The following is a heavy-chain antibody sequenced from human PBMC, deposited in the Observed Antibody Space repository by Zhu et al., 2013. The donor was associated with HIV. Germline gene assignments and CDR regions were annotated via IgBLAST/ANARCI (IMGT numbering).Heavy chain of an antibody. CDR2: INSNSGAT. CDR1: GYTFTAFY. CDR3: ARDRDAFMASYYYYGMDV. J-gene: IGHJ6*02. D-gene: IGHD3-3*02. V-gene: IGHV1-2*02. Sequence: QVQLVQSGAEVKKPGASVKVSCKASGYTFTAFYIHWVRQAPGQGLEWMGWINSNSGATNYAQKFQGRVTMTRDTSISTVYMDLSRLRSDDTAVYYCARDRDAFMASYYYYGMDVWGQGTTVTVSS.